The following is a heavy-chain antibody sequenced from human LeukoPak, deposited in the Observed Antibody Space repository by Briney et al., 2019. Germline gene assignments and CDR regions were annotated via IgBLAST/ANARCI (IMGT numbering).Heavy chain of an antibody. CDR3: ARDQQELRYFSGLDYFDY. CDR2: ISSSSSTI. D-gene: IGHD3-9*01. V-gene: IGHV3-48*04. J-gene: IGHJ4*02. Sequence: GGSLRLSCAASGFTFSSYSMNWVRQAPGKGLEWVSYISSSSSTIHYADSVKGRFTVSRDNAKNSLYLQMNSLRAEDTAVYYCARDQQELRYFSGLDYFDYWGQGTLVTVSS. CDR1: GFTFSSYS.